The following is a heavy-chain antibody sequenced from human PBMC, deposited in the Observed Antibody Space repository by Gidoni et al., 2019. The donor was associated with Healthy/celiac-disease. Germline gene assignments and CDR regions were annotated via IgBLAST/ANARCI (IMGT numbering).Heavy chain of an antibody. CDR2: IGGNSGSI. D-gene: IGHD3-9*01. CDR3: AKDRRYSSHYGMDV. CDR1: GFTFDDYA. J-gene: IGHJ6*02. V-gene: IGHV3-9*01. Sequence: EVQLVESGGGLVQPGRSLRLSCAASGFTFDDYAMHWVRAAPGKGLEWVSGIGGNSGSIGYADSVKGRFTISRDNAKNSLYLQMNSLRAEDTALYYCAKDRRYSSHYGMDVWGQGTTVTVSS.